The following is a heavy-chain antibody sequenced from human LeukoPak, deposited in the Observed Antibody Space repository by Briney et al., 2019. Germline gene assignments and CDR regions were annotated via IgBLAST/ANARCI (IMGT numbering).Heavy chain of an antibody. J-gene: IGHJ6*02. D-gene: IGHD3-10*01. Sequence: ASVKVSCKASGYTFSSYDINWVRQATGQGLEWMGRMNPNSGNTNYAQKFQGRVTMTRSTSTSTAYLELSSLRSDDTAVYYCARGGWVNDDSGALSGMDVWGQGTPVTVPS. V-gene: IGHV1-8*02. CDR1: GYTFSSYD. CDR3: ARGGWVNDDSGALSGMDV. CDR2: MNPNSGNT.